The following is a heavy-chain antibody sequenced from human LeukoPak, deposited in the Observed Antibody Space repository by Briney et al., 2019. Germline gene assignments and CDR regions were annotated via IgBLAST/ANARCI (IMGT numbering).Heavy chain of an antibody. J-gene: IGHJ5*02. Sequence: GASLKVSCKPSGYTFTDYYIHWVRQAPGQGLEWMGLIDPDSGVTNYARKFQARVTLTRDTSISTAYMELSILSSDDTAMYYCARDVAPPGSWWLDPWGQGTLVTVSS. CDR3: ARDVAPPGSWWLDP. V-gene: IGHV1-2*02. CDR1: GYTFTDYY. CDR2: IDPDSGVT. D-gene: IGHD6-13*01.